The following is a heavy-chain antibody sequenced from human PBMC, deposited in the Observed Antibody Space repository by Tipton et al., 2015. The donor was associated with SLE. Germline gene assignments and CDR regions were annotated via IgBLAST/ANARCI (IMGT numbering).Heavy chain of an antibody. CDR2: LYNGGST. Sequence: TLSLTCAVSGGSITTHYWSWIRQTPGKGLEWIGYLYNGGSTLYSPSLKSRVTISVDTSKNQFSLRLNSVTGADTAVYYCARGGAPAAYYYAMDVWGHGTMVTVSS. CDR3: ARGGAPAAYYYAMDV. CDR1: GGSITTHY. D-gene: IGHD6-13*01. J-gene: IGHJ6*02. V-gene: IGHV4-59*11.